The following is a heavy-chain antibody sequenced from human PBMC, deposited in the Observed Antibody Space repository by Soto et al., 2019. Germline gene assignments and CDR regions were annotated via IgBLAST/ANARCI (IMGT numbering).Heavy chain of an antibody. J-gene: IGHJ4*02. CDR1: GGSISSGDYY. CDR2: IYYSGST. Sequence: SATRSITCTVSGGSISSGDYYWSWIRQPPGKGLEWIGYIYYSGSTYYNPSLKSRVTISVDTSKNQFSLKLSSVTAADTAVYYCAREVGSGYYYFDYWGQGTLVTVSS. CDR3: AREVGSGYYYFDY. V-gene: IGHV4-30-4*01. D-gene: IGHD3-22*01.